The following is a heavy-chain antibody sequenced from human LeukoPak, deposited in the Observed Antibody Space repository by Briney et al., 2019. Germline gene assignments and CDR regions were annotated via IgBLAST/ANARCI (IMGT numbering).Heavy chain of an antibody. CDR2: INPDGRDT. J-gene: IGHJ4*02. Sequence: GGSLRLSCVVSGFTFNRCWMNWVRQAPGKGLEWVAHINPDGRDTYYVDSVKGRFTISRDNSKNTLYLQMNSLRAEDTAVYYCARPQSSSGYYWPFDDWGQGTLVTVSS. CDR1: GFTFNRCW. V-gene: IGHV3-7*03. CDR3: ARPQSSSGYYWPFDD. D-gene: IGHD3-22*01.